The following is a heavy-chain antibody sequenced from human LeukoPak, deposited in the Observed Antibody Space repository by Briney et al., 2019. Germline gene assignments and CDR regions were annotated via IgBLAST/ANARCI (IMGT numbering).Heavy chain of an antibody. D-gene: IGHD3-22*01. CDR3: ARNYYDSSGFDY. Sequence: PSETLSLTCTVSGGSISSSSYYWGWIRQPPGKGLEWIGYIYYSGSTNYNPSLKSRVTISVDTSKNQFSLKLSSVTAADTAVYYCARNYYDSSGFDYWGQGTLVTVSS. CDR2: IYYSGST. V-gene: IGHV4-61*05. CDR1: GGSISSSSYY. J-gene: IGHJ4*02.